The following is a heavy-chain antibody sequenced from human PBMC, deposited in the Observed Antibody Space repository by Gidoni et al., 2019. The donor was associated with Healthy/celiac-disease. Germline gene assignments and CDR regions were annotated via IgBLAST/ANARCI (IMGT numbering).Heavy chain of an antibody. Sequence: QVQLQESGPGLVKPSQTLSLTCTVSVGSISSGGYYWSWIRQHPGKGLEWIGYIYYSGSTYYNPSFKSRVTISVDTSKNQFSLKLSSVTAADTAVYYCARDRGWGSDHDPFDYWGQGTLVTVSS. V-gene: IGHV4-31*03. J-gene: IGHJ4*02. CDR3: ARDRGWGSDHDPFDY. CDR1: VGSISSGGYY. D-gene: IGHD3-16*01. CDR2: IYYSGST.